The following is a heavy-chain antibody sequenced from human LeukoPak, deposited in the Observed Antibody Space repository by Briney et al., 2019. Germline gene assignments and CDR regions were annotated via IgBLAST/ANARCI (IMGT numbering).Heavy chain of an antibody. CDR3: ARVCKGGWELLRDAFDI. Sequence: GGSLRLSCAASGFTFSSYGMNWVRQAPGKGLEWVSSISSSSSYIYYADSVKGRFTISRDNAKNSLYLQMNSLRAEDTAVYYCARVCKGGWELLRDAFDIWGQGTMVTVSS. V-gene: IGHV3-21*01. CDR1: GFTFSSYG. D-gene: IGHD1-26*01. J-gene: IGHJ3*02. CDR2: ISSSSSYI.